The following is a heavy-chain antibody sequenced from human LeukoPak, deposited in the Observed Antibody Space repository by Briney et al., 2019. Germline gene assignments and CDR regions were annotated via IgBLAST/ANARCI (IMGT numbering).Heavy chain of an antibody. CDR3: AKHGYYDFWSGYPY. Sequence: PGGSLRLSCAASGFTFSSYAMSWVRQARGKGLEWVSAISGSGGSTYYADSVKGRFTISRDNSKNTLYLQMNSLRAEDTAVYYCAKHGYYDFWSGYPYWGQGTLVTVSS. D-gene: IGHD3-3*01. CDR2: ISGSGGST. J-gene: IGHJ4*02. CDR1: GFTFSSYA. V-gene: IGHV3-23*01.